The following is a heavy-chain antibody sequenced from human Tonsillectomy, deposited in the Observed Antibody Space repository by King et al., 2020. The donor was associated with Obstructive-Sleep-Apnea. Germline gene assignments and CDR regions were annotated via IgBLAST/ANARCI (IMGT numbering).Heavy chain of an antibody. D-gene: IGHD6-13*01. CDR3: AKGSSSWYPDYFDY. J-gene: IGHJ4*02. CDR1: GGSFSDYY. V-gene: IGHV4-34*01. CDR2: INHSGNT. Sequence: VQLQQWGAGLLKPSETLSLTGAVYGGSFSDYYWSWIRQPPGKGLEWIGEINHSGNTNYNPSLKSRVTISVDTSKNQFSLKLSSVTAADTAMYYCAKGSSSWYPDYFDYWGQGTLVTVSS.